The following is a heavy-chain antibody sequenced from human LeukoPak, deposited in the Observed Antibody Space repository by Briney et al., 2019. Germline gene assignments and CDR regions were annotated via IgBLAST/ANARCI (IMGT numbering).Heavy chain of an antibody. V-gene: IGHV3-74*01. Sequence: GGSLRLSCAASGFTFSSYSMNWVRQAPGKGLAWVSHINRDGGLTNYADSVKGRFTISRDNARNAVYLQMSSLRVEDTAIYFCAREEHRLAEAGTSAFDLGGQGTLVTVSP. CDR2: INRDGGLT. CDR3: AREEHRLAEAGTSAFDL. CDR1: GFTFSSYS. D-gene: IGHD6-13*01. J-gene: IGHJ3*01.